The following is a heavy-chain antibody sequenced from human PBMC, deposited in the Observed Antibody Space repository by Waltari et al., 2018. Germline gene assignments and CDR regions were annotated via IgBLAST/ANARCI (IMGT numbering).Heavy chain of an antibody. CDR3: AKAHWDYVNYYSYYMDG. J-gene: IGHJ6*03. CDR2: IMGNGVSR. V-gene: IGHV3-23*04. D-gene: IGHD1-7*01. Sequence: EVQLVESGGGLVQPGGSLRLSCAASGFTFNSYAMNWVRQAPGGGAAWVSTIMGNGVSRYYADSVEGRSTISRDNSRNTVYLQMSSLRAEDTAIYCCAKAHWDYVNYYSYYMDGWGNGTTVIVSS. CDR1: GFTFNSYA.